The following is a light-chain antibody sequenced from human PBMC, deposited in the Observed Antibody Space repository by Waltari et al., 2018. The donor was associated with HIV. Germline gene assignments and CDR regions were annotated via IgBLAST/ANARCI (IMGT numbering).Light chain of an antibody. J-gene: IGLJ2*01. CDR1: SGHSNNA. CDR2: LNSDGSY. Sequence: QLVLTQSPSASASLRASVKLTCTLSSGHSNNAIAGQPHQPEKGPRYLMRLNSDGSYLKGDGIPDRFSGSSSGAERYLIISSLQSEDEADYYCQTWTTGIVLFGGGTKLTVL. CDR3: QTWTTGIVL. V-gene: IGLV4-69*01.